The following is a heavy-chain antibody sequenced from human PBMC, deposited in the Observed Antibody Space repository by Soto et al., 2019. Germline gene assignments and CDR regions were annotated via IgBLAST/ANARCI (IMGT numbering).Heavy chain of an antibody. J-gene: IGHJ4*02. Sequence: GGSLRLSCAASGFTFSTYAMNWVRQAPGKGLEWVSGISGSGDSTYYADTEKGRYTDSRDNTKNTQYLQMNSLRAEDTAVFYCAKERSSGWSFDYWGQGTLVTVSS. CDR1: GFTFSTYA. V-gene: IGHV3-23*01. D-gene: IGHD6-19*01. CDR3: AKERSSGWSFDY. CDR2: ISGSGDST.